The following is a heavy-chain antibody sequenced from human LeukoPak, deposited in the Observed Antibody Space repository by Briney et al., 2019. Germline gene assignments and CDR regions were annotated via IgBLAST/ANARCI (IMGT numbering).Heavy chain of an antibody. CDR3: ARQVAATDFDF. V-gene: IGHV3-48*02. CDR2: ISTGSLTI. Sequence: GGSLRLSCAASGFTFSSYSMNWVRQAPGKGLEWVSFISTGSLTIYYADSVKGRFTISRDDARNSLYLQMNRLRDGDTAVYYCARQVAATDFDFWGQGTLVTVSS. CDR1: GFTFSSYS. J-gene: IGHJ4*02. D-gene: IGHD2-15*01.